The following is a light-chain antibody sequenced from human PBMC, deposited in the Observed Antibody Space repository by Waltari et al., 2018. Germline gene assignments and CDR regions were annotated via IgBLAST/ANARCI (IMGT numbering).Light chain of an antibody. J-gene: IGLJ3*02. Sequence: QSVLTQPPSVSAAPGQKVTISCSGRSSNIGNKSVSWYQQLPGTAPKLLIYYNNKRPSGIPDRFSGSKSGTSATLDITGLQTGDEADYHCGTWDSSLSTGVFGGGTKLTVL. CDR2: YNN. V-gene: IGLV1-51*01. CDR1: SSNIGNKS. CDR3: GTWDSSLSTGV.